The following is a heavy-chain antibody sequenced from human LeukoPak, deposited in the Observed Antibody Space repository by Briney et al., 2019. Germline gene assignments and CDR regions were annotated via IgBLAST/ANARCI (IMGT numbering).Heavy chain of an antibody. Sequence: GSLRLSCAASGFTFSSYAMSWVRQAPGKGLEWVSAISGSGGSTYYADSVKGRFTISRDNSKNTLYLQMNSLRAEDTAVYYCAKGDFDWLLFDYWGQGTLVTVSS. CDR2: ISGSGGST. CDR3: AKGDFDWLLFDY. CDR1: GFTFSSYA. J-gene: IGHJ4*02. V-gene: IGHV3-23*01. D-gene: IGHD3-9*01.